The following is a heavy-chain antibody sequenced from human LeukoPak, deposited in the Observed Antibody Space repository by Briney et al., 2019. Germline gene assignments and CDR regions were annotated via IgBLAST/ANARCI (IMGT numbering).Heavy chain of an antibody. Sequence: GGSLRLSCAASGFTFSSYDMHWVRQATGKGLEWVSAIGTAGGTYYPGSVKGRFTISRENAKNSLYLQMNSLRAGDTAVYYCARAPGTTHYYGMDVWGQGTTVTVSS. CDR2: IGTAGGT. CDR3: ARAPGTTHYYGMDV. D-gene: IGHD1-1*01. CDR1: GFTFSSYD. J-gene: IGHJ6*02. V-gene: IGHV3-13*01.